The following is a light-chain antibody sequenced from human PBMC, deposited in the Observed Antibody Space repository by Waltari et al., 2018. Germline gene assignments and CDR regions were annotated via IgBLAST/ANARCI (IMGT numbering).Light chain of an antibody. CDR3: QQRSNWPPGT. Sequence: DTQMTQSPSTLSASVGDRVTITCRASQSIGSSLAWYQQKPGKAPKVVIYEASSLESGVPSRFSGSGSGTDFTLTISSLEPEDFAVYYCQQRSNWPPGTFGQGTKVEIK. CDR2: EAS. V-gene: IGKV1-5*03. CDR1: QSIGSS. J-gene: IGKJ1*01.